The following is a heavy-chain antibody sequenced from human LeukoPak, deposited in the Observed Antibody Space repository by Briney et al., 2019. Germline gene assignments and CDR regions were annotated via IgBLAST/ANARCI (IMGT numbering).Heavy chain of an antibody. V-gene: IGHV1-46*01. Sequence: ASVKVSCKASGYTFTSYYMHWVRQAPGQGLEWMGIINPSGGSTSYAQKFQGRVTMTRDMSTSTVYMELSSLRSEDTAVYYCANTMEWPNLFYYYMDVWGKGTTVTVSS. J-gene: IGHJ6*03. CDR1: GYTFTSYY. D-gene: IGHD3-3*01. CDR2: INPSGGST. CDR3: ANTMEWPNLFYYYMDV.